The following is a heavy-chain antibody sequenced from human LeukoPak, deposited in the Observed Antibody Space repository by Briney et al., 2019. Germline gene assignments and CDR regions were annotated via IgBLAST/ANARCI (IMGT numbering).Heavy chain of an antibody. J-gene: IGHJ6*02. CDR2: INHSGST. CDR3: AGEDTAMVNPYYYYGMDV. V-gene: IGHV4-34*01. D-gene: IGHD5-18*01. CDR1: GGSYSGYY. Sequence: PSETLSLTSAVYGGSYSGYYWSWIRQPPGKGLEWIGEINHSGSTNYNPSLKSRVTISVDTSKNQFSLKLSSVTAADTAVYYCAGEDTAMVNPYYYYGMDVWGQGTTVTVSS.